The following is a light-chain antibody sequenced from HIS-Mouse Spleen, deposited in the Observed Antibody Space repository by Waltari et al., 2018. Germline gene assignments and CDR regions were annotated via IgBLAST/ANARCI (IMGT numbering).Light chain of an antibody. Sequence: AIRMTQSPSSFSASTGDRVTITCRASQGISSYLAWYQQKPGKAPKLLIYAASTLQSGVPSRFSGSGSGTDFTLTISCLQSEDFATYYCQQYYSYRFTFGPGTKVVIK. CDR1: QGISSY. V-gene: IGKV1-8*01. CDR2: AAS. J-gene: IGKJ3*01. CDR3: QQYYSYRFT.